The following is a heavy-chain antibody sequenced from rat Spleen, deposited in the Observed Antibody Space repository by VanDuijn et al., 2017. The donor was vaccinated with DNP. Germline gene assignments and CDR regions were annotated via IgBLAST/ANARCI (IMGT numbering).Heavy chain of an antibody. CDR1: GFTFSKYY. J-gene: IGHJ4*01. D-gene: IGHD1-11*01. CDR2: ISTGGGNT. Sequence: EVQLVESGGGLVQPGRSMRLSCAASGFTFSKYYMAWVRQAPTKGLEWVASISTGGGNTYYRDSVKGRFSISRDNAENTVYLQMNRLRSEDTATYYGLKDLRGGSAFDDWGQGASVTVSS. CDR3: LKDLRGGSAFDD. V-gene: IGHV5-25*01.